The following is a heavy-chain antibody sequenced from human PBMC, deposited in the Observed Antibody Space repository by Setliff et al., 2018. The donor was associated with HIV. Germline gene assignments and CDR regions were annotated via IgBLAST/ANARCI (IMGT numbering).Heavy chain of an antibody. CDR3: AKSFNSGPTNWNIDV. CDR1: GLTFSRYG. V-gene: IGHV3-30*02. D-gene: IGHD1-20*01. Sequence: PGGSLRLSCAVSGLTFSRYGFHWVRQVPGKGLDWVTFIQDDESNKYYGDSVRGRFTISRDNSKNTLYLQMNSLRSEDTAVYFCAKSFNSGPTNWNIDVWGTGTTVTVSS. J-gene: IGHJ6*03. CDR2: IQDDESNK.